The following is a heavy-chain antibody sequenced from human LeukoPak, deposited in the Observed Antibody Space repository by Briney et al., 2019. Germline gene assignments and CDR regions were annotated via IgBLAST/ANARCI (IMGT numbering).Heavy chain of an antibody. D-gene: IGHD3-16*02. CDR3: ARDMVDYDYVWGSYRGLDH. V-gene: IGHV3-21*01. CDR1: GFTFKSYS. CDR2: ITSSSRNK. J-gene: IGHJ4*02. Sequence: GGSLRLSCAASGFTFKSYSMNWVRQVPGKGLEWVSSITSSSRNKYYGDSVRGRFTVSRDNAKNALYLQMNSLRAEDTAVYYCARDMVDYDYVWGSYRGLDHWGQGTLVTVSS.